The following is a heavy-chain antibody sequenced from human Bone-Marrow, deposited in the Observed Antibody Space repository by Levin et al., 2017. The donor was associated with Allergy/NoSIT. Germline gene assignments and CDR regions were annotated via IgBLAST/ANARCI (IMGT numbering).Heavy chain of an antibody. CDR3: ARKTKGELGMGGYWYFDL. CDR2: IYYSGST. CDR1: GGSISSYY. D-gene: IGHD7-27*01. V-gene: IGHV4-59*01. J-gene: IGHJ2*01. Sequence: PSQTLSLTCTVSGGSISSYYWSWIRQPPGKGLEWIGYIYYSGSTNYNPSLKSRVTISVDTSKNQFSLKLSSVTAADTAVYYFARKTKGELGMGGYWYFDLWGRGTLVTVSS.